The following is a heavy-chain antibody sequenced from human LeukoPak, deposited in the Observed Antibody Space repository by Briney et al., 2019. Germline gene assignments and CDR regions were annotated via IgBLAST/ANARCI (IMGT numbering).Heavy chain of an antibody. V-gene: IGHV4-59*02. CDR1: GGSVTSYY. J-gene: IGHJ4*02. D-gene: IGHD6-13*01. Sequence: SETLSLTCTVSGGSVTSYYWSWIRQPPGKGLEWVGYLYHSGNTSYNPSLKSRVTISVDTSKNQLSLNLSSVTAADTAVYYCARVAAYSRFDLFDYWGQGTLVTVSS. CDR3: ARVAAYSRFDLFDY. CDR2: LYHSGNT.